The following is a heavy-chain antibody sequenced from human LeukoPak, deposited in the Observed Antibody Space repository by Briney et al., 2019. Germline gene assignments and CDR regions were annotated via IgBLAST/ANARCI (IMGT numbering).Heavy chain of an antibody. J-gene: IGHJ6*02. CDR2: IDHSGSI. Sequence: SETLSLTCTVSGGSISSGGFYWSWIRQPPGKGLEWIGEIDHSGSINNNPSLKSRVTISEDTSKNQFSLKLSSVTAADTAVYYCARGLGRHRQWLPQRRYWDYDGLDVWGQGTTVTVSS. D-gene: IGHD6-19*01. CDR1: GGSISSGGFY. V-gene: IGHV4-39*07. CDR3: ARGLGRHRQWLPQRRYWDYDGLDV.